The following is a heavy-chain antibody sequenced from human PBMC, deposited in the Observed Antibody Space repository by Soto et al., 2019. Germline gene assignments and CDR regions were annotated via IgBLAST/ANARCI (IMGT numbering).Heavy chain of an antibody. CDR1: GFSLSTSGVG. D-gene: IGHD2-21*01. V-gene: IGHV2-5*02. CDR2: IYWDDDK. J-gene: IGHJ5*01. Sequence: SGPTLVNPTQTLTLTCTFSGFSLSTSGVGVGWIRQPPGKALEWLTFIYWDDDKRNSPFLKSRLTITKDTSKNQVVLTMTNMDPVDTATYYCAFLFVAGITYYFDSWGQGTLVPVSS. CDR3: AFLFVAGITYYFDS.